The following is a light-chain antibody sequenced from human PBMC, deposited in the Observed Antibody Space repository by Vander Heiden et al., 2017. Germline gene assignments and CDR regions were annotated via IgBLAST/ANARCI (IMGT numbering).Light chain of an antibody. CDR2: GAS. V-gene: IGKV3-15*01. Sequence: EIVMTPSPATLSVSPGERASLSCMASRSVSSNLAWYQQKPGQPPSLLIYGASTRATGIPARFSDGGSGTEFTLSISSLQSEDFAIYYCQQYNSWPSTFGPGTKLEIK. CDR1: RSVSSN. J-gene: IGKJ2*01. CDR3: QQYNSWPST.